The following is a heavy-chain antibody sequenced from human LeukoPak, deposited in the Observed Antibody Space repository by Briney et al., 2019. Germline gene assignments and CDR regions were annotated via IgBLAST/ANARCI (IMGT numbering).Heavy chain of an antibody. CDR2: IWYDGSNK. V-gene: IGHV3-33*01. D-gene: IGHD4-17*01. Sequence: GGSLRLSCAASGFTFSSYGMHWVRQAPGKGLEWVAVIWYDGSNKYYADSVKGRFTISRDNSKNTLYLQMNSLRAEDTAVYYCARGPGYGDSDFFDYWGQGTLVIVSS. J-gene: IGHJ4*02. CDR1: GFTFSSYG. CDR3: ARGPGYGDSDFFDY.